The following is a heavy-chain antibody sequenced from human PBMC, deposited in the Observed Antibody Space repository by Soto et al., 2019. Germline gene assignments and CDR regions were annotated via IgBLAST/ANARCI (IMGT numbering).Heavy chain of an antibody. CDR1: GFTFSSYA. Sequence: PGGSLRLSCAASGFTFSSYAMSWVRQAPGKGLEWVSAISGSGGSTYYADSVKGRFTISRDNSKNTLYLQMNSLRAEDTALYYCAKDVEVAYSSSWYFDYWGQGTLVTVSS. CDR2: ISGSGGST. CDR3: AKDVEVAYSSSWYFDY. J-gene: IGHJ4*02. V-gene: IGHV3-23*01. D-gene: IGHD6-13*01.